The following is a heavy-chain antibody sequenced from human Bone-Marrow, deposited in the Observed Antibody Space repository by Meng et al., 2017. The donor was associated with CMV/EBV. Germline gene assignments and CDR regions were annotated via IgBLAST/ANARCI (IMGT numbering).Heavy chain of an antibody. CDR1: GFTFSSYA. CDR3: ARDRYYYGMDV. V-gene: IGHV3-23*01. CDR2: ISGSGGST. Sequence: GESLKISCAASGFTFSSYAMSRVRQAPGKGLEWVSAISGSGGSTYYADSVKGRFTISRDNSKNTLYLQMNSLRAEDTAVYYCARDRYYYGMDVWGQGTTVTVSS. J-gene: IGHJ6*02.